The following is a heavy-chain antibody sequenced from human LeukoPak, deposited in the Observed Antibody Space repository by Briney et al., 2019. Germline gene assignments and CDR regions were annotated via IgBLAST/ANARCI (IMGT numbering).Heavy chain of an antibody. CDR2: IYSGGST. Sequence: GGSLRLSCTVSGFTVSSDSMSWVRQAPGKGLEWVSFIYSGGSTHYSDSVKGRFTISRDNAKDSLYLQMNSLRVEDTAVYYCLRGDRRDYWGQGTLVTVSS. CDR3: LRGDRRDY. V-gene: IGHV3-53*01. CDR1: GFTVSSDS. J-gene: IGHJ4*02.